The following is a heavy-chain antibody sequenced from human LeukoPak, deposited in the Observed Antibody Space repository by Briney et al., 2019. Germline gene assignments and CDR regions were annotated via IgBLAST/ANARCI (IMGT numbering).Heavy chain of an antibody. CDR1: GFTVSSNY. CDR3: ARDGTTVVDY. J-gene: IGHJ4*02. Sequence: GESLRLSCAASGFTVSSNYMSWVRQAPGKGLEWVSVIYSGGSTFYADSVKGRFTISRDNSKNTLYLQMNSLRAEDTAVYYCARDGTTVVDYWGQGTLVTVSS. V-gene: IGHV3-66*01. CDR2: IYSGGST. D-gene: IGHD4-23*01.